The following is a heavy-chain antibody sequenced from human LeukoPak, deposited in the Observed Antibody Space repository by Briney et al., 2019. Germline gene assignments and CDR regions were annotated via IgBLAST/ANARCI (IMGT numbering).Heavy chain of an antibody. Sequence: PSETLSLTCTVSGYSISSGYYWGWIRQPPGKGLEWIGSIYHSGRTFYNPSLKSRVTMSVDTSKNQFSLKLSSVTAADTAVYYCARVRTYIMDVWGQGTLVTVSS. CDR2: IYHSGRT. CDR1: GYSISSGYY. D-gene: IGHD5-12*01. V-gene: IGHV4-38-2*02. CDR3: ARVRTYIMDV. J-gene: IGHJ4*02.